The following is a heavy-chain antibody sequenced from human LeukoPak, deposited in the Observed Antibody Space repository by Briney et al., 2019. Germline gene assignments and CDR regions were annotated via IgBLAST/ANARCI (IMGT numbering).Heavy chain of an antibody. D-gene: IGHD4-23*01. CDR2: IIPIFGTA. Sequence: GSSVKVSCKASGGTFSSYAISWVRQAPGQGLEWMGGIIPIFGTANYAQKFQGRVTITTDESTSTAYMELSSLRSGDTAVYYCACVTTVVTGFDYWGQGTLVTVSS. CDR3: ACVTTVVTGFDY. CDR1: GGTFSSYA. J-gene: IGHJ4*02. V-gene: IGHV1-69*05.